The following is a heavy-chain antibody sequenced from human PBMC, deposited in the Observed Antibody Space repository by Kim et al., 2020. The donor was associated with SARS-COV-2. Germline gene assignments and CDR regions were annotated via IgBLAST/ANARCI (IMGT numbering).Heavy chain of an antibody. V-gene: IGHV1-2*06. CDR3: VIEYVNRNIVDY. CDR1: GYTFTRYY. CDR2: IKPHNGET. J-gene: IGHJ4*02. D-gene: IGHD1-1*01. Sequence: ASVKVSCKISGYTFTRYYMHWVRQAPGQGLEWMGRIKPHNGETVYAQKFQGRVTVTRDTSITTVYMELNSLRSDDTAVYYCVIEYVNRNIVDYWGPGTHVTVSS.